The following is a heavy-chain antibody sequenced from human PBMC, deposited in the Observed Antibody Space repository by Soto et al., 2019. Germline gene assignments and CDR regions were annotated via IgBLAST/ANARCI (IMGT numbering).Heavy chain of an antibody. V-gene: IGHV4-39*01. CDR3: ARHSLGRLTMVRGANGGRRYNWFDP. D-gene: IGHD3-10*01. CDR1: GGSISSSSYY. Sequence: SETLSLTCTVSGGSISSSSYYWGWIRQPPGKGLEWIGSIYYSGSTYYNPSLKSRVTISVDTSKNQFSLKLSSVTAADTAVYYCARHSLGRLTMVRGANGGRRYNWFDPWGQGTLVTVSS. CDR2: IYYSGST. J-gene: IGHJ5*02.